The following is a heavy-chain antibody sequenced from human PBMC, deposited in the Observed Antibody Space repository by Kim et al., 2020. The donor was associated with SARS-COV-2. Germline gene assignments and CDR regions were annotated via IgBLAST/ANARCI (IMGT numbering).Heavy chain of an antibody. V-gene: IGHV5-10-1*01. Sequence: GESLKISCKGSGYSFTSYWISWVRQMPGKGLEWMGRIDPSDSYTNYSPSFQGHVTIPADKSISTAYLQWSSLKASDTAMYYCARQLGYDSSGYYLLNWFDPWGQGTLVTVSS. CDR3: ARQLGYDSSGYYLLNWFDP. D-gene: IGHD3-22*01. CDR1: GYSFTSYW. J-gene: IGHJ5*02. CDR2: IDPSDSYT.